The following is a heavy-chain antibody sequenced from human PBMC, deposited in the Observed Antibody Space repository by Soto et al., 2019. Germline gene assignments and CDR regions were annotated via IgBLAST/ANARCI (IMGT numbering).Heavy chain of an antibody. CDR3: ARDLKVVGATTYYCGMDV. CDR2: ISSSSSYI. V-gene: IGHV3-21*01. CDR1: GFTFSSYS. D-gene: IGHD1-26*01. J-gene: IGHJ6*02. Sequence: EVQLVESGGGLVKPGGSLRLSCAASGFTFSSYSMNWVRQAPGKGLEWVSSISSSSSYIYYADSVKGRFTISRDNAKNSLYLQMNSLRAEDTAVYYCARDLKVVGATTYYCGMDVWGQGTTVTVSS.